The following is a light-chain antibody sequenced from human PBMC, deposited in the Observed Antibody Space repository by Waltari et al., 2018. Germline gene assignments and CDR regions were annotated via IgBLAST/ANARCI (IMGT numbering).Light chain of an antibody. CDR2: AAS. CDR1: QSISSY. J-gene: IGKJ5*01. Sequence: DSQMTQSPSSLSASVGDRDTITCRASQSISSYLNWYQQKPGKAPKLLIYAASSLRSGVPSPFSGSGSGPDFTLPISSLPPDDFATYYCQQSYSTPPVTFGQGPRLEI. V-gene: IGKV1-39*01. CDR3: QQSYSTPPVT.